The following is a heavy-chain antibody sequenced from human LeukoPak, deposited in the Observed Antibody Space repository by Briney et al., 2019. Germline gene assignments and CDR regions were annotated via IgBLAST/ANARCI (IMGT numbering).Heavy chain of an antibody. D-gene: IGHD5-18*01. Sequence: GGSLRLSCAASGFTFSSYGMHWVRQAPGKGLEWVAVIWYDGSNKYHADSVKGRFTISRDNSKNTLYLQMNSLRAEDTAVYYCARLSVDTAMPAYYYGMDVWGQGTTVTVSS. CDR2: IWYDGSNK. CDR3: ARLSVDTAMPAYYYGMDV. CDR1: GFTFSSYG. J-gene: IGHJ6*02. V-gene: IGHV3-33*01.